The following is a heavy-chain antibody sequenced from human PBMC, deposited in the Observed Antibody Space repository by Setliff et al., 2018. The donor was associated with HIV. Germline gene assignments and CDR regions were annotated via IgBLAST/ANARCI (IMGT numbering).Heavy chain of an antibody. Sequence: SETLSLTCAVSGYPISSGYFWGWIRQPPGKGLEWIASVSHSGSTYYNPSLKSRVTISMDTSKNQFSLNLTSVTAADTALYYCARDQGSPPSRGDIWGQGTMVTVS. CDR3: ARDQGSPPSRGDI. V-gene: IGHV4-38-2*02. CDR2: VSHSGST. J-gene: IGHJ3*02. CDR1: GYPISSGYF.